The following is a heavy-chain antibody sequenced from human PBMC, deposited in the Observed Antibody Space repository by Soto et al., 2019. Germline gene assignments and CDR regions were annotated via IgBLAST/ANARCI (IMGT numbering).Heavy chain of an antibody. D-gene: IGHD6-6*01. J-gene: IGHJ6*02. CDR1: GYTFTGYY. V-gene: IGHV1-2*04. CDR2: INPNSGGT. CDR3: ARYRGSSLSSRRYYGMDV. Sequence: GASVKVSSEASGYTFTGYYMHWVRQAPGQGLEWMGWINPNSGGTNYAQKFQGWVTMTRDTSISTAYMELSRLRSDDTAVYYCARYRGSSLSSRRYYGMDVWGQGTTVTVSS.